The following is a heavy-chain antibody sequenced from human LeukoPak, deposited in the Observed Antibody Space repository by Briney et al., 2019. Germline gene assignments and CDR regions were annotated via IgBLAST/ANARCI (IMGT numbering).Heavy chain of an antibody. CDR3: ARAEGIAAAGGIYYFDY. V-gene: IGHV1-69*04. Sequence: SVKVSCKASGGTFSSYAISWVRQAPGQGLEWMGRIIPILGIAIYAQKFQGRVTITADKSTSTAYMELSSLRSEDAAVYYCARAEGIAAAGGIYYFDYWGQGTLVTVSS. CDR2: IIPILGIA. CDR1: GGTFSSYA. J-gene: IGHJ4*02. D-gene: IGHD6-13*01.